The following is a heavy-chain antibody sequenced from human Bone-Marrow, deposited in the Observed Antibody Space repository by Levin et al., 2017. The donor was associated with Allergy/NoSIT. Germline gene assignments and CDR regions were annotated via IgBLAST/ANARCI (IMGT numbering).Heavy chain of an antibody. V-gene: IGHV3-11*01. CDR2: ISSSGSTI. CDR3: ARHSVVPAAMGAFDI. J-gene: IGHJ3*02. CDR1: GFTFSDYY. D-gene: IGHD2-2*01. Sequence: GESLKISCSASGFTFSDYYMRWIRQAPGKGLEWVSYISSSGSTIYYADSVKGRFTISRDNAKNSLYLQMNSLRAEDTAVYYCARHSVVPAAMGAFDIWGQGTMVTVSS.